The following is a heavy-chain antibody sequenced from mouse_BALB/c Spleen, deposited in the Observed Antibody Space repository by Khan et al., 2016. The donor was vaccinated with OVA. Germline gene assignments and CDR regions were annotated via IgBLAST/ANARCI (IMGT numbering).Heavy chain of an antibody. CDR2: ISYSGST. D-gene: IGHD2-3*01. Sequence: EVQLVESGPGLVKPSQSLSLTCTVTGYSITSDYAWNWIRQFPGNKLEWMGYISYSGSTSYNPSLKSRIPITRDTSKNQFFLQLNSVTTEDTATYYCERRGDGYYGAMDYWGQGTSVTVSS. CDR1: GYSITSDYA. J-gene: IGHJ4*01. V-gene: IGHV3-2*02. CDR3: ERRGDGYYGAMDY.